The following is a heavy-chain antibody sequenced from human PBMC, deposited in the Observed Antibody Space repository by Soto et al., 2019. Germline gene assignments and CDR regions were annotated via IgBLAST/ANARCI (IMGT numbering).Heavy chain of an antibody. D-gene: IGHD1-26*01. V-gene: IGHV3-23*01. CDR3: ARRGSGSYYDY. J-gene: IGHJ4*02. Sequence: EVQLLESGGGLVQPGGSLRLSCAASGFTFSSYAMSWVRQAPGKGLEWVSAISGSGGSTYYADSVKGRFTISRDNSKNTLYMQMNSLRAEDTAVYSCARRGSGSYYDYWGQGTLVTVSS. CDR2: ISGSGGST. CDR1: GFTFSSYA.